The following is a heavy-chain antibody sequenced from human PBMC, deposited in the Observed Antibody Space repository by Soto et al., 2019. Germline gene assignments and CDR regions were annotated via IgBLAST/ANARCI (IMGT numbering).Heavy chain of an antibody. J-gene: IGHJ3*02. CDR1: GGSISSGGYY. CDR2: IYYSGST. CDR3: ARTLWFGELLGNDAFAI. D-gene: IGHD3-10*01. Sequence: QVQLQESGPGLVKPSQTLSLTCTVSGGSISSGGYYWSWIRQHPGKGLEWIGYIYYSGSTYYNPSLKSRVTISVDTSKNQCSLELSSVTAADTAVYYCARTLWFGELLGNDAFAIWGQGTMVTVST. V-gene: IGHV4-31*03.